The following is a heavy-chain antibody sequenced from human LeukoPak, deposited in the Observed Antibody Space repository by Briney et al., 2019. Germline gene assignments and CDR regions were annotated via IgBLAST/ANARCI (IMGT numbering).Heavy chain of an antibody. V-gene: IGHV3-30*02. Sequence: GGSLRLSCAASGFTFSIYGMQWLRQAQGKELEGVAFIRYDGSNNYYEVSGKGRFTISRDNCKNTLYLKMNRLRAEATSVYSSAKDLYDILTGYPDYWGQGTLVTVSS. CDR3: AKDLYDILTGYPDY. D-gene: IGHD3-9*01. CDR1: GFTFSIYG. CDR2: IRYDGSNN. J-gene: IGHJ4*02.